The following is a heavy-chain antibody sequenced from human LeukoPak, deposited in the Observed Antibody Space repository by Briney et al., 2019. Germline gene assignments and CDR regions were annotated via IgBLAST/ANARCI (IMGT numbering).Heavy chain of an antibody. D-gene: IGHD3-10*01. CDR3: ARQGSGSLTWFDP. V-gene: IGHV3-21*01. J-gene: IGHJ5*02. CDR2: ISSSSSYI. CDR1: GFTFSTYS. Sequence: PGGSLRLSCAASGFTFSTYSMNWVRQAPGKGLEWVSSISSSSSYIYYADSVKGRFTISRDNAKNPLYLQMNSLRAEDTAVYYCARQGSGSLTWFDPWGQGSLVTVSS.